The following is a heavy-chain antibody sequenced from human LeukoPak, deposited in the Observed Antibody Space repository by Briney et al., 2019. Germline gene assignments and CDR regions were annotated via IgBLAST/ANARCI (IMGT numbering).Heavy chain of an antibody. V-gene: IGHV3-30*01. J-gene: IGHJ5*02. CDR1: GFTFSSYA. Sequence: GGSLRLSCAASGFTFSSYAMHWVRQAPGKGLEWVAVISYDGSNKYYADSVKGRFTISRDNSKNTLYLQMNSLRAEDTAVYYCARGAGAGQVDWFDPWGQGTLVTVSS. D-gene: IGHD1-26*01. CDR2: ISYDGSNK. CDR3: ARGAGAGQVDWFDP.